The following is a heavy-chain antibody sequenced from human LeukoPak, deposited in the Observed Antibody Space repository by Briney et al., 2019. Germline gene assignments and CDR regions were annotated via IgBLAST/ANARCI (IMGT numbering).Heavy chain of an antibody. Sequence: GGSLRLSCAASGFTFSSYSMNWVRQAPGKGLEWVSYISSSSSTIYYADSVKGRFTISRDNAKNSLCLQMNSLRAEDTAVYYCARDPGLYDFWSGYLDYWGQGTLVTVSS. J-gene: IGHJ4*02. D-gene: IGHD3-3*01. V-gene: IGHV3-48*01. CDR3: ARDPGLYDFWSGYLDY. CDR2: ISSSSSTI. CDR1: GFTFSSYS.